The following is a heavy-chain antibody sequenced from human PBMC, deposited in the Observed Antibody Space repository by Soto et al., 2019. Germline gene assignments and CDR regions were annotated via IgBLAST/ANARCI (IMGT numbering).Heavy chain of an antibody. CDR1: GFTFSSYA. V-gene: IGHV3-23*01. Sequence: PGGSLRLSCAASGFTFSSYAMNWVRQAPGKGLEWVSTITDSGGKTYYSDSVKGRFTISRDNSKNTLYLQMDSLRVEDTATYYCVRGTPTPGLDIWGRGTTVTVSS. J-gene: IGHJ6*02. CDR2: ITDSGGKT. CDR3: VRGTPTPGLDI. D-gene: IGHD1-7*01.